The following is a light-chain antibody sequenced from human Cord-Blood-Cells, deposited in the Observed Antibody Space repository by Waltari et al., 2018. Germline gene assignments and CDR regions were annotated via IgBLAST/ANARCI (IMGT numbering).Light chain of an antibody. CDR3: SSYTSSSTPWV. Sequence: QSALTQPASVSGSPGQSITISFTGTSSDVGGYNYVSWYQQHPGKAPKLMIYDVSNRPSGVSNRFSRSKSGNTASLTISGLQDEDEADYYCSSYTSSSTPWVFGGGTKLTVL. J-gene: IGLJ3*02. V-gene: IGLV2-14*01. CDR2: DVS. CDR1: SSDVGGYNY.